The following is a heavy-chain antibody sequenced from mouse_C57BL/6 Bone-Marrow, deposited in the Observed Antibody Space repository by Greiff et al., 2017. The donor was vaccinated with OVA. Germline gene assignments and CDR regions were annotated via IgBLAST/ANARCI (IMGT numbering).Heavy chain of an antibody. D-gene: IGHD2-10*01. CDR3: ARSLLSRYYYAMDY. V-gene: IGHV1-52*01. CDR2: IDPSDSET. J-gene: IGHJ4*01. Sequence: QVQLQQPGAELVRPGSSVKLSCKASGYTFTSYWMHWVKQRPIQGLEWIGNIDPSDSETHYNQKFKDKATLTVDKSSSTAYMQLSSRTSEDSAVYYCARSLLSRYYYAMDYWGQGTSVTVSS. CDR1: GYTFTSYW.